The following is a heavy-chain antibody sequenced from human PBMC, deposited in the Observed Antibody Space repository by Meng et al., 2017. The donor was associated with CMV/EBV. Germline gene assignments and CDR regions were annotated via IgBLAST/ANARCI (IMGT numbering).Heavy chain of an antibody. D-gene: IGHD3-22*01. CDR1: GFTFSSYG. V-gene: IGHV3-30*02. J-gene: IGHJ6*02. CDR3: AKDRGYYDSSGYNPMGDYYGMDV. CDR2: IRYDGSNK. Sequence: GGSLRLSCAASGFTFSSYGMHWVRQAPGKGLEWVAFIRYDGSNKYYADSVKGRFTISRDNSKNTLYLQMNSLRAEDTAVYYRAKDRGYYDSSGYNPMGDYYGMDVWGQGTTVTVSS.